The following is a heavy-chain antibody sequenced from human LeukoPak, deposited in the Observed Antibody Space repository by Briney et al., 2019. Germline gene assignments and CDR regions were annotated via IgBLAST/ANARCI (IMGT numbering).Heavy chain of an antibody. CDR3: ASTNDFGDYMGA. V-gene: IGHV4-30-2*01. CDR2: MYHGGST. D-gene: IGHD4-17*01. CDR1: GGSISSGGYS. Sequence: SQTLSLTCAVSGGSISSGGYSWSWIRQPPGKGLEWIGYMYHGGSTYYNPSLEGRITISVDRSKNQLSLRVSSVTAADTAVYYCASTNDFGDYMGAWGQGILVTVSS. J-gene: IGHJ5*02.